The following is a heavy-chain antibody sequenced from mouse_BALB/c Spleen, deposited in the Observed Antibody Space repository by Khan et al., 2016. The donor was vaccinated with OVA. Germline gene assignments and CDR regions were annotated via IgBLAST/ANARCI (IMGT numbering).Heavy chain of an antibody. CDR1: GFTFSKYA. V-gene: IGHV5-9-3*01. J-gene: IGHJ2*01. D-gene: IGHD1-1*01. CDR2: ISSGGGSYI. CDR3: SRVYFGYFDC. Sequence: EVELVESGGGLVKPGDSLKLSCAASGFTFSKYAMSWVRQTPEKRLEWVATISSGGGSYIYYPDSVKGRFTIFRDNAKNTLFLQMSSLRSEDTAAYYCSRVYFGYFDCWGQGTTLTVSS.